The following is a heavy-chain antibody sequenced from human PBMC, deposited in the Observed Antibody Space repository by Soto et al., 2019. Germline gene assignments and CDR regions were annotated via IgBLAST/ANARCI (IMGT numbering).Heavy chain of an antibody. CDR1: GXTFSSYS. D-gene: IGHD3-3*01. V-gene: IGHV3-21*01. Sequence: PXGSLRLTCAASGXTFSSYSMDWVRQAPGKGLEVGSAISSSSSYIYYADSVNGRFTISRDNAKNSLYLKMKSLRAEDKAVYYCPRAQQYYDFWSGYYPGVLAVWGQGTTVTVSS. CDR2: ISSSSSYI. CDR3: PRAQQYYDFWSGYYPGVLAV. J-gene: IGHJ6*02.